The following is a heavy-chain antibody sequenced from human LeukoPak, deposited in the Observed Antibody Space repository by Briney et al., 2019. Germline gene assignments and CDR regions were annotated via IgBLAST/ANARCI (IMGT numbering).Heavy chain of an antibody. V-gene: IGHV4-59*08. D-gene: IGHD3-16*01. J-gene: IGHJ4*02. CDR1: GVSISSYY. Sequence: SETLSLTCTVSGVSISSYYWICIRQPPGKGLEWMGNIYYSGSTNYNSSLKSRVTISVDTSKNQISLKLRSVTAADTAVYYCARKGVSDLYYFDYWGQGTLVTVSS. CDR3: ARKGVSDLYYFDY. CDR2: IYYSGST.